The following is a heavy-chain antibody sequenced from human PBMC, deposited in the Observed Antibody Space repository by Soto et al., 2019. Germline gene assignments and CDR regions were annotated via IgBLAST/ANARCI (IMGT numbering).Heavy chain of an antibody. CDR2: INPNSGGT. J-gene: IGHJ3*02. CDR3: ARGLLYGCTNHDAFDI. Sequence: QVQLVQSGAEVKKPGASVKVSCKASGYTFTGYYMHWVRQAPGQGREWMGWINPNSGGTNYAQKFQGWVTMTRDTSISTAYMELSRLRSDDTAVYYCARGLLYGCTNHDAFDIWGQGTMVTVSS. D-gene: IGHD2-8*01. V-gene: IGHV1-2*04. CDR1: GYTFTGYY.